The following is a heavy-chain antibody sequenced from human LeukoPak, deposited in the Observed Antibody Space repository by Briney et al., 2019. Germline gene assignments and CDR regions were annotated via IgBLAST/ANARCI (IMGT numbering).Heavy chain of an antibody. Sequence: ASVKVSCKASGYTFTSYDINWVRQATGQGLEWMGWMSPNSGNTGYAQKFQGRVTITADKSTSTVYMDLSSLRSEDTAVYYCARTDCGGDCYSSRGWFDPWGQGTLVTVSS. CDR1: GYTFTSYD. J-gene: IGHJ5*02. V-gene: IGHV1-8*03. CDR2: MSPNSGNT. D-gene: IGHD2-21*02. CDR3: ARTDCGGDCYSSRGWFDP.